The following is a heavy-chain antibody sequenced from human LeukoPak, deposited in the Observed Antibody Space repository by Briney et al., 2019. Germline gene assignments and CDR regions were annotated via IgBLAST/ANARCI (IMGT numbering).Heavy chain of an antibody. CDR2: INHSGST. J-gene: IGHJ6*02. D-gene: IGHD2-21*02. CDR1: GGSISSYY. V-gene: IGHV4-34*01. Sequence: KTSETLSLTCTVSGGSISSYYWSWIRQPPGKGLEWIGEINHSGSTNYNPSLKSRVTISVDTSKNQFSLKLSSVTAADTAVYYCARYGRGDYYRHGYYYYGMDVWGQGTTVTVSS. CDR3: ARYGRGDYYRHGYYYYGMDV.